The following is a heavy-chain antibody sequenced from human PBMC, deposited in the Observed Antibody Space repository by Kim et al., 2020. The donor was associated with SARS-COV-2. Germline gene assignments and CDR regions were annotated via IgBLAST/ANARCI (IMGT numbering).Heavy chain of an antibody. CDR2: IIPIFGTA. J-gene: IGHJ2*01. D-gene: IGHD6-13*01. Sequence: SVKVSCKASGGTFSSYAINWVRQAPGQGLEWMGGIIPIFGTANYAQKFQGRVTITADESTSTAYMELSSLRSEDTAVYYCASQIAAAGTHDWYFDLWGR. CDR3: ASQIAAAGTHDWYFDL. CDR1: GGTFSSYA. V-gene: IGHV1-69*13.